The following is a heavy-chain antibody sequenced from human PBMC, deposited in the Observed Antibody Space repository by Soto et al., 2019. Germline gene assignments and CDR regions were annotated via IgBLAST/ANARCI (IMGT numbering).Heavy chain of an antibody. V-gene: IGHV3-23*01. CDR1: GFTFSSYA. Sequence: EVQLLESGGGLVQPGGSLRLSCAASGFTFSSYAMSWVRQAPGKGLEWVSGISGSGGSTYYADSVKGRFTISRDNSKNTLYLQMSSLSAETTAVYYGANACSGGICYSYYYYGMDVWGQGTTVTVSS. CDR3: ANACSGGICYSYYYYGMDV. D-gene: IGHD2-15*01. J-gene: IGHJ6*02. CDR2: ISGSGGST.